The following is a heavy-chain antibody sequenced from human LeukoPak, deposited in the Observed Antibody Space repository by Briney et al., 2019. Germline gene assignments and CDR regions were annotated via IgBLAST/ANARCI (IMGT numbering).Heavy chain of an antibody. CDR2: IRYDGSNK. V-gene: IGHV3-30*02. D-gene: IGHD3-10*01. Sequence: GGSLRLSCAASGFTFSSYGMHWVRQALGKGLEWVAFIRYDGSNKYYADSVKGRFTISRDNSKNTLYLQMNSLRAEDTAVYYCAKGIYRSFGASLDYWGQGTLVTVSS. CDR1: GFTFSSYG. J-gene: IGHJ4*02. CDR3: AKGIYRSFGASLDY.